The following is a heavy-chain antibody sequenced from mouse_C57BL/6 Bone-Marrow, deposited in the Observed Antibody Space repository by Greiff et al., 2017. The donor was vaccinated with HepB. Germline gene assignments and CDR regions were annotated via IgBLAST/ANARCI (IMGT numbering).Heavy chain of an antibody. CDR2: IDPENGDT. CDR1: GFNIKDDY. CDR3: TTPVVAPYWYFDV. D-gene: IGHD1-1*01. Sequence: VQLQQSGAELVRPRASVKLSCTASGFNIKDDYMHWVKQRPEQGLEWIGWIDPENGDTEYASKFQGKATITADTSSNTAYLQLSSLTSEDTAVYYCTTPVVAPYWYFDVWGTGTTVTVSS. J-gene: IGHJ1*03. V-gene: IGHV14-4*01.